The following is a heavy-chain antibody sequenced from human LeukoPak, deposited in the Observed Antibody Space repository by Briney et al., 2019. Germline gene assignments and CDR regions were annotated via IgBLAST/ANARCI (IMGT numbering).Heavy chain of an antibody. CDR3: ARIFDSSGYYLGD. CDR1: GYTFTSYG. J-gene: IGHJ4*02. D-gene: IGHD3-22*01. V-gene: IGHV1-18*01. Sequence: GASVTVSCTASGYTFTSYGISWVRQAPGQGLEWMGWISTYNGDTNYAQKLQGRVTMTTDTSTSTAYMELRSLRSDDTAVYYCARIFDSSGYYLGDWGQGTLVTVSS. CDR2: ISTYNGDT.